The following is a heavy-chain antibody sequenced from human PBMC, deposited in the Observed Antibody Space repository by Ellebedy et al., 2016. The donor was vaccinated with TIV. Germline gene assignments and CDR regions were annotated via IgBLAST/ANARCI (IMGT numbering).Heavy chain of an antibody. CDR3: ARASFYDVDLSGWYFDL. CDR2: IYTDERT. CDR1: KFIVSYNY. J-gene: IGHJ2*01. D-gene: IGHD3-10*02. V-gene: IGHV3-66*01. Sequence: GGSLRLSCAASKFIVSYNYMNWVRQAPGKGPEWVSGIYTDERTYYADSVKGRFTISRDNSKNPLYLQMNSLRTEDTSVYYCARASFYDVDLSGWYFDLWGRGTLVTVSS.